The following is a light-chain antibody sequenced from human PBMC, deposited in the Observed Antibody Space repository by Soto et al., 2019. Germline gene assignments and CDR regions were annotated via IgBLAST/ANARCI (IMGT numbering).Light chain of an antibody. CDR1: QDISNY. CDR3: QQLYTYPRT. J-gene: IGKJ3*01. V-gene: IGKV1-9*01. Sequence: DIQLTQSPSFLSASVGDRVTITCRASQDISNYLAWYQQTAGKAPKLLIYAATTLQSGVPSRFRGSGSGTVFTLTISSLQPEDFATYYCQQLYTYPRTFGPGTKVDLK. CDR2: AAT.